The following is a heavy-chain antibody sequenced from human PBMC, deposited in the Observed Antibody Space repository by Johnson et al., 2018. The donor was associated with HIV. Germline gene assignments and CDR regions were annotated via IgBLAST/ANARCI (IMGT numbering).Heavy chain of an antibody. CDR1: GFTFSSYA. Sequence: VQVVESGGGVVRPGGSLRLSCAASGFTFSSYAMSWVRQAPGKGLEWVANIKQDGSEKYYVDSVKGRFTISRNNAKKSLYLQMSSLRAEDTAVYYCARDEYSSGWYHPDRIGVFDIWGQGTMVTVSS. CDR3: ARDEYSSGWYHPDRIGVFDI. J-gene: IGHJ3*02. V-gene: IGHV3-7*01. D-gene: IGHD6-19*01. CDR2: IKQDGSEK.